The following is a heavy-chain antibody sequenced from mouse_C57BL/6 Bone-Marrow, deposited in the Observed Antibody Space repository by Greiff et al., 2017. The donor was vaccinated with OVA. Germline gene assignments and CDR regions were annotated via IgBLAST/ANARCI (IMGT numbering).Heavy chain of an antibody. D-gene: IGHD1-1*01. V-gene: IGHV1-53*01. J-gene: IGHJ2*01. CDR2: INPSNGGT. Sequence: VQLQQPGTELVKPGASVKLSCKASGYTFTSYWMHWVKQRPGQGLEWIGNINPSNGGTNYNEKFKSKATLTVDKSSSTAYMQLSSLTSEDSAVYYCATPLITTVVATRIFDYWGQGTTLTVSS. CDR3: ATPLITTVVATRIFDY. CDR1: GYTFTSYW.